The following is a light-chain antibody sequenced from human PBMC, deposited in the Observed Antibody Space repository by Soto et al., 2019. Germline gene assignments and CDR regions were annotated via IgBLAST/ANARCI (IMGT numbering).Light chain of an antibody. Sequence: QSVLTQPPSASGSPGQSVTISFTGTSSDIGAYNYVSWFQQHPGEAPKLIISEVNKRPSGVPDRFSGSKSGNTASLTVSGLQAEDEADYYCTSYGGRDNLMFGGGTKRTVL. CDR1: SSDIGAYNY. CDR2: EVN. J-gene: IGLJ3*02. CDR3: TSYGGRDNLM. V-gene: IGLV2-8*01.